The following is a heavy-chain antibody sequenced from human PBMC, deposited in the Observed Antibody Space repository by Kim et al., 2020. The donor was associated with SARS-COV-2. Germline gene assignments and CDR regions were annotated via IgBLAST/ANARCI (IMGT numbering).Heavy chain of an antibody. CDR3: ARGFHSRITMVRGKSYGMDV. D-gene: IGHD3-10*01. CDR2: MNPNSGNT. J-gene: IGHJ6*02. V-gene: IGHV1-8*01. Sequence: ASVKVSCKASGYTFTSYDINWVRQATGQGLEWMGWMNPNSGNTGYAQKFQGRVTMTRNTSISTAYMELSSLRSDDTAVYYCARGFHSRITMVRGKSYGMDVWGQGTTVTVSS. CDR1: GYTFTSYD.